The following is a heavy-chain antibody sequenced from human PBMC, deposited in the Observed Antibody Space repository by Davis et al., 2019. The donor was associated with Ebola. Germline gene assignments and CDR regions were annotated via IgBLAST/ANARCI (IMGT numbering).Heavy chain of an antibody. J-gene: IGHJ6*02. Sequence: GESLKISCTASGFTFSNYWMSWVRQAPGKGLEWVANINQGGSAKYYVDSVDSVKGRFTISRDNAKNSLYLQMNSLRAEDTALYYCAKDRSTNYYYYYGMDVWGQGTTVTVSS. V-gene: IGHV3-7*03. CDR3: AKDRSTNYYYYYGMDV. D-gene: IGHD2-15*01. CDR2: INQGGSAK. CDR1: GFTFSNYW.